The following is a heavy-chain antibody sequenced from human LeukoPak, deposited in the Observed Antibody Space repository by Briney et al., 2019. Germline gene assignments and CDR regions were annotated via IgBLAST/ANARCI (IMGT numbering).Heavy chain of an antibody. CDR3: ASSEGDMTAFDY. CDR1: GYTFTSYD. D-gene: IGHD3-9*01. J-gene: IGHJ4*02. Sequence: ASVKVSCKASGYTFTSYDINWVQQATGQGLEWMGWMNPNSGNTGYAQKFQGRVTMTRNTSISTAYMELSSLRSEDTAVYYCASSEGDMTAFDYWGQGTLVTVSS. V-gene: IGHV1-8*01. CDR2: MNPNSGNT.